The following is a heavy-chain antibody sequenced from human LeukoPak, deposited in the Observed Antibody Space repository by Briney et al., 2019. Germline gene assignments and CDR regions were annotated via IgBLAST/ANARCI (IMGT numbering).Heavy chain of an antibody. V-gene: IGHV4-4*07. J-gene: IGHJ4*02. CDR3: ARVPLTLSDSSGYYYFDY. Sequence: PSQCLSLTCRVAGGSVSSSYWSWIRQRAGKGLGWMGCSFTGGSTNYTPSLKSRVTMSVDTSKNQFSLKLSSVTAADTAVYYCARVPLTLSDSSGYYYFDYWGQGTLVTVSS. CDR1: GGSVSSSY. CDR2: SFTGGST. D-gene: IGHD3-22*01.